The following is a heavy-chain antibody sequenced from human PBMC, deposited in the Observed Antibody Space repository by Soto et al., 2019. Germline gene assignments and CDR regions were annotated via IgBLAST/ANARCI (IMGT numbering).Heavy chain of an antibody. CDR1: GYSFSGYG. CDR3: AGGDEYSNEFSSFDY. D-gene: IGHD6-6*01. V-gene: IGHV1-18*01. CDR2: ISAYNGNT. Sequence: VKRYRKGAGYSFSGYGSGCVLQTKGQGLEWMGWISAYNGNTNYAQKLQGRVTMTTDTSTSTAYMELRSLRSDDPAVYYCAGGDEYSNEFSSFDYWGQGTLVTVSS. J-gene: IGHJ4*02.